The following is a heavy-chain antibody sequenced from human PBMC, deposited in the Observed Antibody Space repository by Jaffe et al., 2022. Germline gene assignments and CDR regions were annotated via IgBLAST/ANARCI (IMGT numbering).Heavy chain of an antibody. V-gene: IGHV3-48*03. CDR2: ISSSGSTI. D-gene: IGHD5-12*01. J-gene: IGHJ3*02. Sequence: EVQLVESGGGLVQPGGSLRLSCAASGFTFSSYEMNWVRQAPGKGLEWVSYISSSGSTIYYADSVKGRFTISRDNAKNSLYLQMNSLRAEDTAVYYCARARSGSDYQVAFDIWGQGTMVTVSS. CDR3: ARARSGSDYQVAFDI. CDR1: GFTFSSYE.